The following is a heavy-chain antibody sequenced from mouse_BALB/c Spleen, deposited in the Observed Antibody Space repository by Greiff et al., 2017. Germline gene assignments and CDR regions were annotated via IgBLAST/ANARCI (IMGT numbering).Heavy chain of an antibody. CDR1: GFTFSSYA. CDR3: ARGGGSPAWFAY. CDR2: ISSGGST. J-gene: IGHJ3*01. D-gene: IGHD1-1*02. Sequence: EVQLQESGGGLVKPGGSLKLSCAASGFTFSSYAMSWVRQTPEKRLEWVASISSGGSTYYPDSVKGRFTISRDNARNILYLQMSSLRSEDTARDYCARGGGSPAWFAYWGQGTLVTVSA. V-gene: IGHV5-6-5*01.